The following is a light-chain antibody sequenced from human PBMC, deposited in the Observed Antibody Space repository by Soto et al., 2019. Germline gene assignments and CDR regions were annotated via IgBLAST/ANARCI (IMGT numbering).Light chain of an antibody. Sequence: AIQLTQSPSSLSAYVGDSVSITCRASQGISSALAWYQQKPGRAPKLLIYDASTLEGGVTSRFSGSRSGTDFTLTVSSLQPEDFATYYCQQFDDYPFTFGPGTKVDTK. CDR2: DAS. J-gene: IGKJ3*01. CDR1: QGISSA. CDR3: QQFDDYPFT. V-gene: IGKV1D-13*01.